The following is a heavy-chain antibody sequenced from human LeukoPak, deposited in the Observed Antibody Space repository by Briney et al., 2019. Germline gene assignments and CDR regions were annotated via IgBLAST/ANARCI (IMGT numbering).Heavy chain of an antibody. CDR2: IYYSGST. Sequence: SETLSLTCTVSGGSISSYYWSWIRRPPGKGLEWIGYIYYSGSTNYNPSLKSRVTISVDTSKNQFSLKLSSVTAADTAVYYCARAGYYYDSSGSLRRNWFDPWGQGTLVTVSS. J-gene: IGHJ5*02. CDR1: GGSISSYY. D-gene: IGHD3-22*01. V-gene: IGHV4-59*01. CDR3: ARAGYYYDSSGSLRRNWFDP.